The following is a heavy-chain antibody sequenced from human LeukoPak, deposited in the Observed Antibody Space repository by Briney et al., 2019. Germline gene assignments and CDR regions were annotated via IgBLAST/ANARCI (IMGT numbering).Heavy chain of an antibody. D-gene: IGHD6-19*01. CDR1: GYSLTSYA. CDR3: ARSFAVASRPFDY. CDR2: IHAGNGNT. J-gene: IGHJ4*02. V-gene: IGHV1-3*01. Sequence: ASVKVSCKASGYSLTSYAMHWVRQAPGQGLEWMGWIHAGNGNTKYSEKFQGRLTITRDTSASTGYMEMSSLRWEDTAVYYCARSFAVASRPFDYWGQGTLVTVSS.